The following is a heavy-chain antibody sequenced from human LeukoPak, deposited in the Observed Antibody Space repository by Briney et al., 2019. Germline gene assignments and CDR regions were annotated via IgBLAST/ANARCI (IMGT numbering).Heavy chain of an antibody. CDR1: GFTFSSYA. CDR2: ISGSGGST. J-gene: IGHJ4*02. Sequence: AGGSLRLSCAASGFTFSSYAMSWVRQAPGKGLEWVSAISGSGGSTYYADSVKGRFTISRDNSKNTLYLRMNSLRAEDTAVYYCAKSGGSYRTDFDYWGQGTLVTVSS. V-gene: IGHV3-23*01. CDR3: AKSGGSYRTDFDY. D-gene: IGHD1-26*01.